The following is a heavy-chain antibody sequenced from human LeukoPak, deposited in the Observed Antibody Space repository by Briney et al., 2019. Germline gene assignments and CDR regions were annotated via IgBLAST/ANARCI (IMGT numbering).Heavy chain of an antibody. CDR2: ISGGGGAT. CDR1: GVSFRDFS. CDR3: AKGNNSLAFNFDY. J-gene: IGHJ4*02. Sequence: GGSLRLSCAASGVSFRDFSMSWVRQAPGKGLEWVCLISGGGGATHYADSVKGRFTISRDNSNTSLYLQMSSLRVEDTAFYYCAKGNNSLAFNFDYWGQGTLVTVSS. V-gene: IGHV3-43*02. D-gene: IGHD2/OR15-2a*01.